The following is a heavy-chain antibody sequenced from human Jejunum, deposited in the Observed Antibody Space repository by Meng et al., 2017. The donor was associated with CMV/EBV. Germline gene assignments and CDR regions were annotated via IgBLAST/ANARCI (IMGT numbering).Heavy chain of an antibody. CDR3: AKNFVHWETFDY. CDR1: GFTFIAYV. Sequence: AASGFTFIAYVMSWVRQATGKGLEWVSGISSAAETNYADSVRGRFTISRDNSKNMLYLQINSLRGEETAVYYCAKNFVHWETFDYWGQGTLVTVSS. V-gene: IGHV3-23*01. J-gene: IGHJ4*02. CDR2: ISSAAET. D-gene: IGHD7-27*01.